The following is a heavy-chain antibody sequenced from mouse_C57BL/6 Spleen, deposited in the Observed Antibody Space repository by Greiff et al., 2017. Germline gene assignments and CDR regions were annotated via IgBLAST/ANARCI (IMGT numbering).Heavy chain of an antibody. CDR2: IYPGDGDT. CDR3: ARWDIITTVVAPY. CDR1: GYAFSSSW. J-gene: IGHJ3*01. Sequence: VKLKQSGPELVKPGASVKISCKASGYAFSSSWMNWVKQRPGKGLEWIGRIYPGDGDTNYNGKFKGKATLTADKSSSTAYMQLSSLTSEDSAVYFCARWDIITTVVAPYWGQGTLVTVSA. D-gene: IGHD1-1*01. V-gene: IGHV1-82*01.